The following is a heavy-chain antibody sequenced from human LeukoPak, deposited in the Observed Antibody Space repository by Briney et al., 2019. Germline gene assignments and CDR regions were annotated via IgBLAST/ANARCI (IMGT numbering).Heavy chain of an antibody. J-gene: IGHJ6*02. V-gene: IGHV3-48*04. CDR2: ISSSSTI. Sequence: PGGSLRLSCAASGFTFSSYSMNWVRQAPGKGLEWVSYISSSSTIYYADSVKGRFTISRDNAKNSLYLQMNGLRAEDTAVYYCARRVLTYYDILTGYYYYYGMDVWGQGTTVTVSS. CDR1: GFTFSSYS. CDR3: ARRVLTYYDILTGYYYYYGMDV. D-gene: IGHD3-9*01.